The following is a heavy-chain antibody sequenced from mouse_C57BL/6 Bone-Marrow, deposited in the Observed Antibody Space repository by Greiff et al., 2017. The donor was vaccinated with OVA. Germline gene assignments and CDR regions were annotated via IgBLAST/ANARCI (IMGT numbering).Heavy chain of an antibody. V-gene: IGHV14-4*01. Sequence: EVKLVESGAELVRPGASVKLSCTASGFNIKDDYMHWVKQRPEQGLEWIGWIDPENGDTEYASKFQGKATITADTSSNTAYLQLSSLTSEDTAVYYCTFDGYWVAYWGQGTLVTVSA. CDR1: GFNIKDDY. D-gene: IGHD2-3*01. CDR2: IDPENGDT. CDR3: TFDGYWVAY. J-gene: IGHJ3*01.